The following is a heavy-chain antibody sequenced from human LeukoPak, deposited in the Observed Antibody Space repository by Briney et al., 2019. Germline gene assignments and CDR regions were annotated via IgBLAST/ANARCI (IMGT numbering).Heavy chain of an antibody. CDR1: EHTFTGYY. V-gene: IGHV1-2*02. CDR2: INPNSGGT. Sequence: ASVKVSCKASEHTFTGYYMHWVRQAPGQGLEWMGWINPNSGGTNYAQKFQGRVTMTRDTSISTAYMELSRLRSDDTAVYYCARGVEYSSSNPYYFDYWGQGTLVTVSS. CDR3: ARGVEYSSSNPYYFDY. J-gene: IGHJ4*02. D-gene: IGHD6-13*01.